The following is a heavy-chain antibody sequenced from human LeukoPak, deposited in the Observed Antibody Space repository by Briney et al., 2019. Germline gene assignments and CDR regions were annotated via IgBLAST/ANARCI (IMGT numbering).Heavy chain of an antibody. CDR2: ITAYNVNT. Sequence: ASVKVSCKASGYTFTTYGISWVRQPPGQGLEWMGWITAYNVNTNSAQKLQVRVTMTTDTSTSTAYMELRSLRSDDTAVYYCARDGKFWGVRGFIRDAFDIWGQGTMVTVSS. CDR1: GYTFTTYG. J-gene: IGHJ3*02. CDR3: ARDGKFWGVRGFIRDAFDI. D-gene: IGHD3-10*01. V-gene: IGHV1-18*01.